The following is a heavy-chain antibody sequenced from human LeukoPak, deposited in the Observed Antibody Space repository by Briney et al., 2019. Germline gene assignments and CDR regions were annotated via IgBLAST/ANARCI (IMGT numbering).Heavy chain of an antibody. CDR2: ISSNSRYT. CDR1: GFAFSDYY. CDR3: ATVKGGQKVPDAFGI. J-gene: IGHJ3*02. V-gene: IGHV3-11*05. D-gene: IGHD1-1*01. Sequence: GGSLRLSCAASGFAFSDYYMTWIRQAPGKGLEWISYISSNSRYTNYADSVKGRFTISRDNAKNSLYLQVNSLRAEDTAVYHCATVKGGQKVPDAFGIWGQGTLVTVSS.